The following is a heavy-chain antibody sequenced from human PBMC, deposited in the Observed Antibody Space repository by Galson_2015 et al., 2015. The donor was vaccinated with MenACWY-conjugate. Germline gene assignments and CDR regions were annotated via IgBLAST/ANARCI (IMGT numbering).Heavy chain of an antibody. D-gene: IGHD6-19*01. CDR3: ARAPGVADDRYYDS. V-gene: IGHV4-4*02. CDR2: IYHRGST. J-gene: IGHJ4*02. Sequence: ETLSLTCAVSDVSISSNNWWTWVRQPPGRGLEWIGEIYHRGSTNFHPSLKTRVTISVDKSNNQFSLRLTSVTAADTAVYYCARAPGVADDRYYDSWGQGTFVTVSS. CDR1: DVSISSNNW.